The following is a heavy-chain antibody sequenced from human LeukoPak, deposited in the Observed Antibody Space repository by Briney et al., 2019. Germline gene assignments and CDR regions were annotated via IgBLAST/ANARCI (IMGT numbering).Heavy chain of an antibody. CDR1: GFTFSNNA. CDR2: ITGSGYTT. D-gene: IGHD5-24*01. V-gene: IGHV3-23*01. CDR3: AKRDTYYFDS. Sequence: GGSLRLSCAASGFTFSNNAMSWVRQAPGKGLEWVSVITGSGYTTHYADSVKGRFTISRDNSKNTLYVQMNSLRAEDTAVYYCAKRDTYYFDSWGQGTLVTVSS. J-gene: IGHJ4*02.